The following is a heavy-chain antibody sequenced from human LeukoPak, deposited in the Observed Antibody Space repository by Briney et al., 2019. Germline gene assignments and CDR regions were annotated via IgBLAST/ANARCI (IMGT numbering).Heavy chain of an antibody. Sequence: GGSLRLSCVASGFTFSSYAMSWGRQAPGKGVGWVSSISSGSRYIYYADSVKGRFTISRDNAKNTLHLQMNSLRAEDTAVYYWARVGTPQTGLFAFDIWGQGTMVTVSS. CDR2: ISSGSRYI. V-gene: IGHV3-21*01. CDR3: ARVGTPQTGLFAFDI. D-gene: IGHD3-10*01. CDR1: GFTFSSYA. J-gene: IGHJ3*02.